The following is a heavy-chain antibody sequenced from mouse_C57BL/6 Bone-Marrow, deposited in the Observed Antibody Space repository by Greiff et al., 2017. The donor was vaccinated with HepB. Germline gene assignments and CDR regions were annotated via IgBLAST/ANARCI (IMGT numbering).Heavy chain of an antibody. CDR3: AREGNYEYFDV. CDR2: IDPSDSYT. Sequence: VQLQQPGAELVMPGASVKLSCKASGYTFTSYWMHWVKQRPGQGLEWIGEIDPSDSYTNYNQKFKGKSTLTVDKSSSTAYMQLSSLTSEDSAVYYCAREGNYEYFDVWGTGTTVTVSS. CDR1: GYTFTSYW. D-gene: IGHD2-1*01. J-gene: IGHJ1*03. V-gene: IGHV1-69*01.